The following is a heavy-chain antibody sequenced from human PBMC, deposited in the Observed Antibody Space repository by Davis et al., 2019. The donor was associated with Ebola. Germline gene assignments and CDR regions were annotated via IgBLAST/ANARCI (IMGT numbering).Heavy chain of an antibody. D-gene: IGHD6-13*01. CDR3: ASPGRAAEAPRY. CDR1: GYTFNIYY. Sequence: AASVKVSCKASGYTFNIYYMYWVRQAPGQGLEWMGIINPSGGTTSYAQKFQGRVTMTRETSTSTVYMELISLRSEDTAVYYCASPGRAAEAPRYWGQGTLVTVSS. V-gene: IGHV1-46*02. J-gene: IGHJ4*02. CDR2: INPSGGTT.